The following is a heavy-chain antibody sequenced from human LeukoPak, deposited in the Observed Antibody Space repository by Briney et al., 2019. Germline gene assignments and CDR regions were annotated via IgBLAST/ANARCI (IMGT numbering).Heavy chain of an antibody. CDR3: AKDAFIVVMTAIRGDYFDY. CDR2: TSYDGSNK. V-gene: IGHV3-30*18. CDR1: GFTFSSYA. D-gene: IGHD2-21*02. J-gene: IGHJ4*02. Sequence: GGSLRLSCAASGFTFSSYAMHWVRQAPGKGLEWVAVTSYDGSNKYYADSVKGRFTISRDNSKNTLYLQMNSLRAEDTAVYYCAKDAFIVVMTAIRGDYFDYWGQGTRVTVSS.